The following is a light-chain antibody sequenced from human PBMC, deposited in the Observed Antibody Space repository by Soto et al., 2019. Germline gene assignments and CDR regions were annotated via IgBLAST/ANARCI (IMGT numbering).Light chain of an antibody. CDR1: QSISSW. V-gene: IGKV1-5*03. J-gene: IGKJ1*01. CDR2: KAS. Sequence: DIQMTQSPSTLSASVGDRVTITCRASQSISSWLAWYQQKPGKAPKLLIYKASSLESGVPSRFSGSGSGTEIPLTISSLQPDDFATYYCQQYNSYSFGQGTKVEIK. CDR3: QQYNSYS.